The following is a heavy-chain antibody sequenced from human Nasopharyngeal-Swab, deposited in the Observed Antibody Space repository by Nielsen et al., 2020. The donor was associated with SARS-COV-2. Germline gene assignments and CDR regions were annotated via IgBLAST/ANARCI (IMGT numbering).Heavy chain of an antibody. CDR3: ARAWGTMGPAFDY. D-gene: IGHD3-10*01. CDR2: ISGSGGST. Sequence: GESLKISCAASGFTFSSYAMSWVRQAPGKELEWVSAISGSGGSTYYADSVKGRFTISRDNSKNTLYLQMNSLRAEDPAVYYGARAWGTMGPAFDYWGQETLVTVSS. J-gene: IGHJ4*02. V-gene: IGHV3-23*01. CDR1: GFTFSSYA.